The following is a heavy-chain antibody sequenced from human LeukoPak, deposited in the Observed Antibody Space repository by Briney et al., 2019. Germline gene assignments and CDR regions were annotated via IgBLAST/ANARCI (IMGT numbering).Heavy chain of an antibody. Sequence: GESLKISCKASGYSFTDHWIGWVRQMPGKGLEWMGIIYPGDSDTRYSPSFQGQVTTSADKSISTAYLQWSTLQAPDTAMYYCARGDNSGWYFFDYWGQGTLVTVSS. CDR2: IYPGDSDT. V-gene: IGHV5-51*01. CDR3: ARGDNSGWYFFDY. CDR1: GYSFTDHW. J-gene: IGHJ4*02. D-gene: IGHD6-19*01.